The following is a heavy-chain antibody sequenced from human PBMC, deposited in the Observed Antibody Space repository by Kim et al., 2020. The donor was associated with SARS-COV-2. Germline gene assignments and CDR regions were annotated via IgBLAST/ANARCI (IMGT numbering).Heavy chain of an antibody. CDR2: INPNSGGT. Sequence: ASVKVSCKASGYTFTGYYMHWVRQAPGQGLDWMGRINPNSGGTNYAQKFQGRVTMTRDTSISTAYMEVTRLRSDDTAVYYCATYTSGWYYWGQGTLVTVSS. CDR3: ATYTSGWYY. D-gene: IGHD6-19*01. V-gene: IGHV1-2*06. J-gene: IGHJ4*02. CDR1: GYTFTGYY.